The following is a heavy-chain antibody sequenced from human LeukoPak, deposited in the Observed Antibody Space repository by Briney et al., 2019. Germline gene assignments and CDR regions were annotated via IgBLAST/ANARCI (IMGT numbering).Heavy chain of an antibody. CDR3: ARDKGHSSSSSPDYYYYYMDV. D-gene: IGHD6-6*01. J-gene: IGHJ6*03. Sequence: SETLSLTCTVSGGSISSYYWSWIRQPAGKGLEWIGRIYTSGSTNYNPSLKSRVTMSVDTSKNQFSLKLSSVTAADTAVYYCARDKGHSSSSSPDYYYYYMDVWGKGTTVTVSS. CDR2: IYTSGST. CDR1: GGSISSYY. V-gene: IGHV4-4*07.